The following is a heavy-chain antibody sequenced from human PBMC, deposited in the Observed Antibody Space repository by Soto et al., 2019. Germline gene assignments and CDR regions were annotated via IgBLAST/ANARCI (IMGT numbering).Heavy chain of an antibody. Sequence: PSDTLSITCTVSGGSISTYYLSWIRQPAGKGLEWIGRIYASGSTNYNPSLKSRVTMSVATSKNQFSLKLSSVTAADTAVYYCARGGMVIIPTATAFDYWGQGTLVTVSS. CDR1: GGSISTYY. CDR3: ARGGMVIIPTATAFDY. J-gene: IGHJ4*02. D-gene: IGHD2-2*01. V-gene: IGHV4-4*07. CDR2: IYASGST.